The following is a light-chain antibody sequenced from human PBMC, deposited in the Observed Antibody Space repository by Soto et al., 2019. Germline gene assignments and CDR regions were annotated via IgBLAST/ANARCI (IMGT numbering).Light chain of an antibody. CDR3: QQYNNWPLT. V-gene: IGKV3-11*01. CDR1: QSISSY. J-gene: IGKJ1*01. Sequence: TQSPSTLSASVGDRVTITCRASQSISSYLAWYQQKPGQAPRLLIYDASNRATGIPARFSGSGSGTDFTLTISSLEPEDFAVYYCQQYNNWPLTFGQGTKVDIK. CDR2: DAS.